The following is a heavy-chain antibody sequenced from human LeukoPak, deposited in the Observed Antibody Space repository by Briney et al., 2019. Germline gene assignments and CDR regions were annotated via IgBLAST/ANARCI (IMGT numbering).Heavy chain of an antibody. V-gene: IGHV1-69*02. Sequence: SVKVSCKASGGTFSSYTISWVRQAPGQGLEWMGRIIPILGIANYAQKFQGRVTITADKSTSTAYMELSSLRSEDTAVYYYARCIAAAGFAFDIWGQGTMVTVSS. D-gene: IGHD6-13*01. CDR1: GGTFSSYT. J-gene: IGHJ3*02. CDR2: IIPILGIA. CDR3: ARCIAAAGFAFDI.